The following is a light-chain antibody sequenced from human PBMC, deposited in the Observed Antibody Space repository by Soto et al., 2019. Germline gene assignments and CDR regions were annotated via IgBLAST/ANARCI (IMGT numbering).Light chain of an antibody. CDR1: QSVRKY. J-gene: IGKJ5*01. CDR3: QRRSNWPPFT. V-gene: IGKV3-11*01. CDR2: DGS. Sequence: EIVSTQTPTTLSLPPEKSATLSYRASQSVRKYLAWYQQTPGQTHRLLIYDGSNRATDIPARFSGSESGTDISLTISSLEPEDFAVYCCQRRSNWPPFTFGQGTRLEIK.